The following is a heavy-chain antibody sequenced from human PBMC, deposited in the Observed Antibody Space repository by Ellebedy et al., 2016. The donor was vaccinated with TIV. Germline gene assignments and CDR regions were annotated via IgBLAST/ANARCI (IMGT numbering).Heavy chain of an antibody. Sequence: MPSETLSLTCTVSGGSISSYYWSWIRQPPGKGLEWIGYIYYSGSTYYNPSLKSRVTISVDTSKNQFSRKLSSVTAADTAVYYCARDLLPGIADYWGQGTLVTVSS. V-gene: IGHV4-59*12. J-gene: IGHJ4*02. CDR3: ARDLLPGIADY. CDR1: GGSISSYY. D-gene: IGHD6-13*01. CDR2: IYYSGST.